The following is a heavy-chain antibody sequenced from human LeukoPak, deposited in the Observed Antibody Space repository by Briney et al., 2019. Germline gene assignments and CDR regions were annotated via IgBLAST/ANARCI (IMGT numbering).Heavy chain of an antibody. CDR3: ARRYGGQAFDI. CDR1: GGSISSSSYY. J-gene: IGHJ3*02. V-gene: IGHV4-39*01. D-gene: IGHD5-12*01. CDR2: IYYSGSA. Sequence: ASETLSLTCTVSGGSISSSSYYWGWIRQPPGKGLEWIGSIYYSGSAYYNPSLKSRVTISVDTSKNQFSLKLSSVTAADTAVYYCARRYGGQAFDIWGQGTMVTVSS.